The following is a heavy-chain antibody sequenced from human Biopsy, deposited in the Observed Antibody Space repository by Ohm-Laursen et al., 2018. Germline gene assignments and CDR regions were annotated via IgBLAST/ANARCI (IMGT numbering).Heavy chain of an antibody. CDR3: ARSSGYGDYRFDD. CDR1: GDSISSDF. J-gene: IGHJ4*02. V-gene: IGHV4-59*01. Sequence: SETLSLTCTVSGDSISSDFWSWIRQTPGKGLEWIGYISYTGDTNYNPSLESRITISLDTSKNQFSLMLSSVTAADTAVYYCARSSGYGDYRFDDWGQGTLVTVAS. CDR2: ISYTGDT. D-gene: IGHD3-3*01.